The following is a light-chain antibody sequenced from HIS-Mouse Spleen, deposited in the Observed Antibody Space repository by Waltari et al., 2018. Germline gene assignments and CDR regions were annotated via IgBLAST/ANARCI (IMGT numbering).Light chain of an antibody. V-gene: IGLV2-11*01. Sequence: QSALTQPRSVSGSPGQSVTISCTGTSSDVGGYNYVSWYQQHPGKAPKLMIYDCSKRHSGVPDRFSGSKSGNTASLTISGLQAEDEAEYYCCSYAGSYTLVFGGGTKLTVL. J-gene: IGLJ2*01. CDR1: SSDVGGYNY. CDR2: DCS. CDR3: CSYAGSYTLV.